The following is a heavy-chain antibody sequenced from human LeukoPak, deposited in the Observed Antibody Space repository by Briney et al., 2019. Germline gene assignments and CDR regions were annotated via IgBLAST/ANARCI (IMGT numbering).Heavy chain of an antibody. V-gene: IGHV1-69*13. D-gene: IGHD3-9*01. J-gene: IGHJ5*02. CDR1: GGTFSSYA. CDR3: ARDPLFDWSKRGFDNWFDP. CDR2: IIPIFGTA. Sequence: ASVKVSCKASGGTFSSYAISWVRQAPGQGLKWMGGIIPIFGTANYAQKFQGRVTITADESTSTAYMELSSLRSEDTAVYYCARDPLFDWSKRGFDNWFDPWGQGTLVTVSS.